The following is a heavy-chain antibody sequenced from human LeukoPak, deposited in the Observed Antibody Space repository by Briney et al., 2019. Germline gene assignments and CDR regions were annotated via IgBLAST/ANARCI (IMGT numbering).Heavy chain of an antibody. D-gene: IGHD3-22*01. J-gene: IGHJ4*02. Sequence: ASVKVSCKASGYTFTSYYMHWVRQAPGQGLEWVGIINPSGGSTSYAQKFQGRVTMTRDTSTSTVYMELSSLRSEDTAVYYCAREEMDYYDSSGYLDYWGQGTLVTVSS. CDR2: INPSGGST. CDR3: AREEMDYYDSSGYLDY. V-gene: IGHV1-46*01. CDR1: GYTFTSYY.